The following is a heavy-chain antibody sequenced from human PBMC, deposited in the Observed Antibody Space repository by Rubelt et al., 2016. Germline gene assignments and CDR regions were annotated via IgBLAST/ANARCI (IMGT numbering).Heavy chain of an antibody. V-gene: IGHV4-34*01. J-gene: IGHJ4*02. D-gene: IGHD1-26*01. CDR3: ASSLRSGSYYFDY. CDR2: INHSGST. Sequence: GLEWIGEINHSGSTNYNPSLKSRVTISVDTSKNQFSLKLSSVTAADTAVYYCASSLRSGSYYFDYWGQGTLVTVSS.